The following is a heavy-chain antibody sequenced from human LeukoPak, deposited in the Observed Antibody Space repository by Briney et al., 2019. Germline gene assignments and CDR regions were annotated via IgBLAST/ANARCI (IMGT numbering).Heavy chain of an antibody. CDR2: IKQDGSEK. V-gene: IGHV3-7*01. CDR1: GFSVINAW. CDR3: ARTYSSSWYNAYYFDY. D-gene: IGHD6-13*01. Sequence: AGGSLRLSCAASGFSVINAWMSWVRQAPGKGLEWVANIKQDGSEKYYVDSVKGRFTISRDNAKNSLYLQMNSLRAEDTAVYYCARTYSSSWYNAYYFDYWGQGTLVTVSS. J-gene: IGHJ4*02.